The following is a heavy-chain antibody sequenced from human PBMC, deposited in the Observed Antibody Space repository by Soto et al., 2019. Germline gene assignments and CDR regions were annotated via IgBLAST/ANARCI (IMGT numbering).Heavy chain of an antibody. V-gene: IGHV4-59*01. D-gene: IGHD3-22*01. CDR3: AREGDSSGYYSGYYYGMDV. Sequence: SETLSLTCTVSGGSISSYYWSWIRQPPGKGLEWIGYIYYSGSTNYNPSLKSRVTISVDTSKNQFSLKLSSVTAADTAVYYCAREGDSSGYYSGYYYGMDVWGQGTTVTVSS. J-gene: IGHJ6*02. CDR2: IYYSGST. CDR1: GGSISSYY.